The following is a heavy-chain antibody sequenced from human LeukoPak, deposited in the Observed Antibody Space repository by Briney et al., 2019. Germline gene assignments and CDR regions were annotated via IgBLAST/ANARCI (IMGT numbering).Heavy chain of an antibody. CDR3: ARGGHCSGGSCSPIGAFDI. D-gene: IGHD2-15*01. Sequence: PGGSRRLSCAAYGLTVSSDYMTWVRQAPGKGLEWVSVIYTDGRTEYGDSAKGRFTIARDTSKNILYLQMNSLRVEDTAVYFCARGGHCSGGSCSPIGAFDIWGQGTLVTVSS. CDR1: GLTVSSDY. V-gene: IGHV3-53*01. CDR2: IYTDGRT. J-gene: IGHJ3*02.